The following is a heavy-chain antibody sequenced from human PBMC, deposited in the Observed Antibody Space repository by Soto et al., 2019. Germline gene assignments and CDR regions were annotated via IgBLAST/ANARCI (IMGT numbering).Heavy chain of an antibody. J-gene: IGHJ5*02. CDR3: ARGMVRGVTYNWCDP. CDR1: GYTFTSYA. D-gene: IGHD3-10*01. V-gene: IGHV1-3*01. Sequence: QVQLVQSGAEVKKPGASVKVSCKASGYTFTSYAMHWVRQAPGQRLEWMGWINAGNGNTKYSQKFQGRVTITRDTSASTAYMELSSLRSEETAVYYCARGMVRGVTYNWCDPWGQGTLVTVSS. CDR2: INAGNGNT.